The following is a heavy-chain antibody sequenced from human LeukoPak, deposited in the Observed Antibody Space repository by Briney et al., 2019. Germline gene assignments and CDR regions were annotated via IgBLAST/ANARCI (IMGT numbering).Heavy chain of an antibody. CDR2: VYTSGST. D-gene: IGHD3-16*01. J-gene: IGHJ4*02. V-gene: IGHV4-61*02. CDR3: ARDVVSGGYIDY. Sequence: SETLSLTCTVSGGSISSDNYSWSWIRQPAGKGLEWIGRVYTSGSTNYNPSLKSRVTISVDTSKNQFSLKLSSVTAADTAVYYCARDVVSGGYIDYWGQGTLVTVSS. CDR1: GGSISSDNYS.